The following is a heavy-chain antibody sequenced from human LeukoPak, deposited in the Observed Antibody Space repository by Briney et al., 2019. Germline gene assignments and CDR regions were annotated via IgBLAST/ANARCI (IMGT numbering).Heavy chain of an antibody. CDR3: ARESGSRSYYYYMDV. D-gene: IGHD2-2*01. CDR2: ISSTSSYI. CDR1: GFSFSTYS. V-gene: IGHV3-21*01. J-gene: IGHJ6*03. Sequence: GGSLRLSCAASGFSFSTYSMNWVRQAPGKGLEWVSSISSTSSYIYYADSLKGRFTISRDNAKNSMYLQMNSLRAEDTAVYYCARESGSRSYYYYMDVWGKGTTVTVSS.